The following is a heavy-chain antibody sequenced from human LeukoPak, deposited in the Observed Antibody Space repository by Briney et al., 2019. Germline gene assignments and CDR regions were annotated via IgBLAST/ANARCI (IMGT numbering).Heavy chain of an antibody. Sequence: TPSETLSLTCTVPGGSISNYYRSWIRQPAGKGLEWIGRIYTSESTNYNPSLKSRVTMSLDTSKSQFSLKLSSVTAADTAVYYCARPSGGGSYAFDYWGQGTLVTVSS. CDR3: ARPSGGGSYAFDY. CDR1: GGSISNYY. D-gene: IGHD1-26*01. J-gene: IGHJ4*02. CDR2: IYTSEST. V-gene: IGHV4-4*07.